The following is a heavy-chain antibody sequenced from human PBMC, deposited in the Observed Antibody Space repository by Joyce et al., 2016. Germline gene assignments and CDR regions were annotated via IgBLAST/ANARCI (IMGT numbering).Heavy chain of an antibody. V-gene: IGHV3-21*01. Sequence: QLVESGGGVVKPGGSLRLSCEASGSTFSTSSMSWFRQAPGKGLEWVAAISDTSYDIFHAETVRGRFTVSRDNAKKTLYLQMNSLRAEDSAVFYCARGGISYYYAMDVWGQGTTVTVSS. J-gene: IGHJ6*02. CDR2: ISDTSYDI. D-gene: IGHD3-16*01. CDR1: GSTFSTSS. CDR3: ARGGISYYYAMDV.